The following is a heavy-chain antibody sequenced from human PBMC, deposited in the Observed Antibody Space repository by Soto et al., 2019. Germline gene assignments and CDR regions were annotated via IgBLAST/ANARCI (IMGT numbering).Heavy chain of an antibody. D-gene: IGHD3-10*01. J-gene: IGHJ6*02. Sequence: GASVKVSCKASGGTFSSYAISWVRQAPGQGLEWMGGIIPIFGTANYAQKFQGRVTITADESTSTAYMELSSLRSEDTAVYYCARDKYYHGSGKDGMDVWGQGTTVTVSS. CDR3: ARDKYYHGSGKDGMDV. CDR1: GGTFSSYA. CDR2: IIPIFGTA. V-gene: IGHV1-69*13.